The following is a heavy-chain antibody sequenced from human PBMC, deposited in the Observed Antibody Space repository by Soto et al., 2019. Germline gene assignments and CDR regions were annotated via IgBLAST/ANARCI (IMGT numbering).Heavy chain of an antibody. CDR3: ARRSSRGYYYYYGMDV. CDR2: IYYSGST. Sequence: PSETLSLTCTVSGGSISSSSYYWGWIRQPPGKGLEWTGSIYYSGSTYYNPSLKSRVTISVDTSKNQFSLKLSSVTAADTAVYYCARRSSRGYYYYYGMDVWGQGTTVTVS. CDR1: GGSISSSSYY. D-gene: IGHD6-13*01. J-gene: IGHJ6*02. V-gene: IGHV4-39*01.